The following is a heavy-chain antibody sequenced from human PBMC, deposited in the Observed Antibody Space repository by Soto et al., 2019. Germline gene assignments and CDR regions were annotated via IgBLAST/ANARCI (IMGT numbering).Heavy chain of an antibody. CDR1: GGSISSNNW. J-gene: IGHJ4*02. Sequence: QVQLQESGPGLVKPSGTLSLTCAVSGGSISSNNWWSWVRQPPGKGLEWIGEIFHSGSTHYSPSLKSRVTISVDKSTKHFSLNLTSVTAADTAVYYCARVYSGSYSDSWGQGTLVTVSS. D-gene: IGHD1-26*01. CDR3: ARVYSGSYSDS. CDR2: IFHSGST. V-gene: IGHV4-4*02.